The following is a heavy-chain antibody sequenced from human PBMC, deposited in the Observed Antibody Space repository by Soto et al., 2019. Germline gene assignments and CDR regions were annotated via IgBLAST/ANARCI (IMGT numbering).Heavy chain of an antibody. Sequence: SETLSLTCSVSGDSISRKYWSWLRQPAGGGLEWIGRIYTTGATNYNSSLKSRVSMSVDTSKNQFSLRLTSVTAADTAVYFCAMTVIAPSPYLDHWGQGLLVTVSS. J-gene: IGHJ4*02. CDR2: IYTTGAT. CDR1: GDSISRKY. D-gene: IGHD4-17*01. CDR3: AMTVIAPSPYLDH. V-gene: IGHV4-4*07.